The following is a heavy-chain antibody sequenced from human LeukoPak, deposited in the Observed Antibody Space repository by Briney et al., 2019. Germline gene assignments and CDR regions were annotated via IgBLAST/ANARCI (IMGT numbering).Heavy chain of an antibody. D-gene: IGHD2-2*01. CDR2: IGPNGGDA. V-gene: IGHV3-64D*06. CDR3: AKGRPTTLGYCGRSICADWYFDL. Sequence: GGSPRLSCSASGFTFSNYAMNWFRQAPGKGLEYVSVIGPNGGDAYYADSVKGRFTISRDNSKNTLYLQMSSLRAEETAVYYCAKGRPTTLGYCGRSICADWYFDLWGRGTLLSVSS. J-gene: IGHJ2*01. CDR1: GFTFSNYA.